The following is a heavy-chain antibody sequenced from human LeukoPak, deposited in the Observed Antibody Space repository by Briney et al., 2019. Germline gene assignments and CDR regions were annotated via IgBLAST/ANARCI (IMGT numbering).Heavy chain of an antibody. CDR1: GFTFSSYW. D-gene: IGHD4-11*01. V-gene: IGHV3-7*01. Sequence: QPVRSLRLSCAASGFTFSSYWMSWVRQAPGKGLEWVANIKQDGSEKYYVDSVKGRFTISRDNAKNSLYLQMNSLRAEDTAVYYCARDGDYTPPHYYYYMDVWGKGTTVTVSS. CDR3: ARDGDYTPPHYYYYMDV. CDR2: IKQDGSEK. J-gene: IGHJ6*03.